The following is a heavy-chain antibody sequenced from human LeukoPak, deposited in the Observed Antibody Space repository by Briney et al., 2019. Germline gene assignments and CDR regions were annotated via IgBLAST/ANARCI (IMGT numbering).Heavy chain of an antibody. Sequence: GGSLRLSCAASGFTVSSNYMSWVRQAPGKGLEWVSVIYSGGSTYYTNSVKGRFTISRDNSKNTLSLQMNSLRAEDTAVYYCAREGGGAMIFFDIWGQGTMVTVSS. CDR1: GFTVSSNY. CDR2: IYSGGST. V-gene: IGHV3-66*01. D-gene: IGHD3-22*01. CDR3: AREGGGAMIFFDI. J-gene: IGHJ3*02.